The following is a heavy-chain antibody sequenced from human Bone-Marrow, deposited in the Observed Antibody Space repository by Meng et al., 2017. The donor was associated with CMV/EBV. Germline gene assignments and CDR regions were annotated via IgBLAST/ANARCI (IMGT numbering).Heavy chain of an antibody. V-gene: IGHV3-21*01. J-gene: IGHJ4*02. CDR1: GFTISSTT. D-gene: IGHD3-16*01. CDR2: INSSSNYK. Sequence: WAACGFTISSTTMNWGRQAPGKGLGWVATINSSSNYKYHADAVKSRFAISRDNAKKSLYLQMNSLRVADTAMYYCVRTWGETSSYLDYWGRGTLVTVSS. CDR3: VRTWGETSSYLDY.